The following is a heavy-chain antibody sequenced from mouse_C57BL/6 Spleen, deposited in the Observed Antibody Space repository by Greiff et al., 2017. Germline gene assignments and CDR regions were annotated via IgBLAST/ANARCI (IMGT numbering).Heavy chain of an antibody. V-gene: IGHV1-80*01. D-gene: IGHD1-1*01. J-gene: IGHJ4*01. CDR3: ARELLEAMDY. CDR2: IYPGDGDT. CDR1: GYAFSSYW. Sequence: VHLVESGAELVKPGASVKISCKASGYAFSSYWMNWVKQRPGKGLEWIGQIYPGDGDTNYNGKFKGKATLTADKSSSTAYMQLSSLTSEDSAVYFCARELLEAMDYWGQGTSVTVSS.